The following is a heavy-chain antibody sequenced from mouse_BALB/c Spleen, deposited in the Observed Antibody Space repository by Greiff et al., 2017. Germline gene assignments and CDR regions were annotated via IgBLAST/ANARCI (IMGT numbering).Heavy chain of an antibody. V-gene: IGHV5-12-2*01. CDR3: ARNYYAMDY. Sequence: DVKLVESGGGLVQPGGSLKLSCAASGFTFSSYTMSWVRQTPEKRLEWVAYISNGGGSTYYPDTVKGRFTISRDNAKNTLYLQMSSLKSEDTAMYYCARNYYAMDYWGQGTSVTVSS. CDR2: ISNGGGST. J-gene: IGHJ4*01. CDR1: GFTFSSYT.